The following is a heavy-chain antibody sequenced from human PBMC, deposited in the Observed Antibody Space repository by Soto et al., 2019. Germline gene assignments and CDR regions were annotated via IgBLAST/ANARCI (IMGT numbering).Heavy chain of an antibody. D-gene: IGHD6-19*01. J-gene: IGHJ5*02. CDR3: ARGGSGWKALNWFDP. CDR2: NNNRADT. Sequence: QVQLQESGPGLVIPSQTLTLTCAVSGASIDNNGYSWTWIRQHPGTGLEWIGTNNNRADTYYNPSLKSRLNISLDTSQKQFSLRLNAVTAADTAIYYCARGGSGWKALNWFDPWGQGIMVTVSS. V-gene: IGHV4-31*11. CDR1: GASIDNNGYS.